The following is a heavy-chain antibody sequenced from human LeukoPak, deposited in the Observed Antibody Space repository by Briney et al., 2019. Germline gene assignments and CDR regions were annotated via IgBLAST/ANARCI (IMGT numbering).Heavy chain of an antibody. CDR2: IIPILGIA. Sequence: GASMKVSCKASGGTFSSYAISWVRQAPGQGLEWMGRIIPILGIANYAQKFQGRVTITADKSTSTAYMELSSLRSEDTAVYYCASHRYDSSGYYDYWGQGTLVTVSS. V-gene: IGHV1-69*04. CDR3: ASHRYDSSGYYDY. D-gene: IGHD3-22*01. CDR1: GGTFSSYA. J-gene: IGHJ4*02.